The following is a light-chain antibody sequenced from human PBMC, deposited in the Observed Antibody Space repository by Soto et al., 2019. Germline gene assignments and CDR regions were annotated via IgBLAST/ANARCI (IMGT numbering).Light chain of an antibody. J-gene: IGLJ2*01. Sequence: QSALTQPPSASGTPGQRVTISCSGSSSNIGSNSVSWYQQLPGAAPKLLIYTNTQRPSGVPDRFSGSKSGTSASLAITGLQSDDEADYYCAAWDDSLSGHVVFGGGTKLTVL. CDR3: AAWDDSLSGHVV. CDR2: TNT. V-gene: IGLV1-44*01. CDR1: SSNIGSNS.